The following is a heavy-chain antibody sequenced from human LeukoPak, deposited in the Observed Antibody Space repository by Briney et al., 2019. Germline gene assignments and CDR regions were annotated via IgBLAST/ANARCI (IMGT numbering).Heavy chain of an antibody. J-gene: IGHJ4*02. Sequence: GGSLRLSCAASGFTFSDYNMNWVRQAAGKGLEWVSSIISSSNYIYYADSVKGRFTISRDNAKNSLYVQVNSLRAADTAVYYCARGYCSSTSCYFDSWGLGTLVTVSS. V-gene: IGHV3-21*01. CDR2: IISSSNYI. CDR1: GFTFSDYN. CDR3: ARGYCSSTSCYFDS. D-gene: IGHD2-2*01.